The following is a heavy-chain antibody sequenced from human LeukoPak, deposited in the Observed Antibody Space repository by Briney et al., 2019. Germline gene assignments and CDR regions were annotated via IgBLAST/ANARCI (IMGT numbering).Heavy chain of an antibody. V-gene: IGHV4-34*01. Sequence: PSETLSLTCAVYGGSFSGYYWSWIRQPPGKGLEWIGEINHSGSTNYNPSLKSRVTISVDTSKNQFSLKLSSVTAADTAVYYCARGRYTAARSGYYMYNWFDPWGQGTLVTVSS. CDR3: ARGRYTAARSGYYMYNWFDP. CDR1: GGSFSGYY. CDR2: INHSGST. J-gene: IGHJ5*02. D-gene: IGHD3-3*01.